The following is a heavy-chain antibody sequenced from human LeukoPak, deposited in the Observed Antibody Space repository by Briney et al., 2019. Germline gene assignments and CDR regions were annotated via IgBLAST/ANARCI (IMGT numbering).Heavy chain of an antibody. CDR3: AKGFYYYMDV. CDR2: ISYDGSNK. J-gene: IGHJ6*03. Sequence: GGSLRLSCAASGFTFSSYGMHWVRQAPGKGLEWVAVISYDGSNKYYADSVKGRFTISRDNSKNTLYLQMNSLRAEDTAVYYCAKGFYYYMDVWGKGTTVTVSS. V-gene: IGHV3-30*18. CDR1: GFTFSSYG.